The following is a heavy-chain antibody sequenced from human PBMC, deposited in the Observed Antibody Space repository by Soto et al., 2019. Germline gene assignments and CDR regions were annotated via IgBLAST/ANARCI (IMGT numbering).Heavy chain of an antibody. CDR3: ARPGDSSGYYHPFRDSRAFDI. CDR2: IYPGDSDT. J-gene: IGHJ3*02. V-gene: IGHV5-51*01. CDR1: GYSFTSYW. D-gene: IGHD3-22*01. Sequence: GESLKISCKGSGYSFTSYWIGWVRQMPGKGLEWMGIIYPGDSDTRYSPSFQGQVTISADKSISTAYLQWSSLKASDTAMYYCARPGDSSGYYHPFRDSRAFDIWGQGTMVTVSS.